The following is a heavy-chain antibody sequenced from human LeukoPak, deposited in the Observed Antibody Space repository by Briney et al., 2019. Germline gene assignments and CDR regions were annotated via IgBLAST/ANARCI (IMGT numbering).Heavy chain of an antibody. Sequence: PGGSLRLSCAASGFTFSSYAMSWVRQAPGKGLEWVSAISGSGGSTYYADSVKGRFTISRDNSKNTLYLQMNSLRAEDTAVYYCAKSNRPTSAYYYGMDVWGQGTTVTVSS. CDR2: ISGSGGST. V-gene: IGHV3-23*01. CDR3: AKSNRPTSAYYYGMDV. CDR1: GFTFSSYA. J-gene: IGHJ6*02. D-gene: IGHD2-2*01.